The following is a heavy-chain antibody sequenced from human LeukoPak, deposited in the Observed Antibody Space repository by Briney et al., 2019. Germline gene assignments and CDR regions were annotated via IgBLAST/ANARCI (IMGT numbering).Heavy chain of an antibody. CDR1: GGSIKNYY. J-gene: IGHJ4*02. CDR3: ARDGGRGWYDY. V-gene: IGHV4-4*07. Sequence: PSETLSLTCTVSGGSIKNYYWNWIRQPAGKGLEWIGRIHTSGSTNYNPSLKSRLTVSVDTSKNQFSLRLTSVTAADTAVYYCARDGGRGWYDYWGQGILVTVSS. CDR2: IHTSGST. D-gene: IGHD6-19*01.